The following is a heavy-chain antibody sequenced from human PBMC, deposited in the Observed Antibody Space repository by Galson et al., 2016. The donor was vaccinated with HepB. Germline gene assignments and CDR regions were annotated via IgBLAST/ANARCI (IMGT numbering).Heavy chain of an antibody. J-gene: IGHJ4*02. Sequence: RLSCAASGFTFSTYNMNWVRQAPGKGLEWVSSISRGSGYIYYADSVKGRFTISRDNAKNSLYLQMNSLRAEDTAVYYCCADTAMDYVFDYWGQGTLVTVSS. CDR3: CADTAMDYVFDY. CDR1: GFTFSTYN. CDR2: ISRGSGYI. D-gene: IGHD5-18*01. V-gene: IGHV3-21*01.